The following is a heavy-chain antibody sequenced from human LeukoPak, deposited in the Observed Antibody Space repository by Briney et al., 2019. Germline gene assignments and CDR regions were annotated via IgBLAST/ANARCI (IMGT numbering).Heavy chain of an antibody. CDR3: ARDREYYGSGSPGAFDI. D-gene: IGHD3-10*01. Sequence: SQTLSLTCTVSGGSISSGGYYRSWIRQHPGKGLEWIGYIYYSGSTYYNPSLKSRVTISVDTSKNQFSLKLSSVTAADTAVYYCARDREYYGSGSPGAFDIWGQGTMVTVSS. CDR2: IYYSGST. J-gene: IGHJ3*02. CDR1: GGSISSGGYY. V-gene: IGHV4-31*03.